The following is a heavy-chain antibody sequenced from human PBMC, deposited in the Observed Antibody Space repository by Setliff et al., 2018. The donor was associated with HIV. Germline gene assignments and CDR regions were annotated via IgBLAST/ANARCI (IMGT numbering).Heavy chain of an antibody. Sequence: LRETLRLSCAVSGSTFEDYGMSWVRQAPGKGLEWVSGINWNGGSTGYVDSVKGRFTISRGNAKNSLYLQMNSLRAEDMALYYCVRDKWLVPDTFDIWGQGTMVTVSS. CDR2: INWNGGST. D-gene: IGHD6-19*01. J-gene: IGHJ3*02. CDR3: VRDKWLVPDTFDI. CDR1: GSTFEDYG. V-gene: IGHV3-20*04.